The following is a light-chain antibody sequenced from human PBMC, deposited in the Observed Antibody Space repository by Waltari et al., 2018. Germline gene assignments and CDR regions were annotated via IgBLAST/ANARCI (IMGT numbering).Light chain of an antibody. V-gene: IGKV4-1*01. CDR2: CAS. CDR1: QSVLYSCNNKNY. J-gene: IGKJ4*01. Sequence: DIVMTQSPDSLAVSLGERATINCKSSQSVLYSCNNKNYLAWYQEKPGQPLKLLIYCASTRGSGVRDRFSGSGSGTDFTLTISSLQAEDVAVYYCQQYYSTPSITFGGGTKVEIK. CDR3: QQYYSTPSIT.